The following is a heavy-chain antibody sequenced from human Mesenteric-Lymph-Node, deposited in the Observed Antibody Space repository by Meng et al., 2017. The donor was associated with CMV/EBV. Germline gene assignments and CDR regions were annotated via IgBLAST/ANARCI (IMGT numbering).Heavy chain of an antibody. CDR3: TSEAYCGGDCYKVVY. D-gene: IGHD2-21*01. CDR2: IRSKAYGGTT. V-gene: IGHV3-49*04. CDR1: GFTFGDYA. Sequence: GESLKISCTASGFTFGDYAMSWVRQAPGKGLEWVGFIRSKAYGGTTEYAASVKGRFTISRDDSKSIAYLQMNSLKTEDTAVYYCTSEAYCGGDCYKVVYWGQGTLVTVSS. J-gene: IGHJ4*02.